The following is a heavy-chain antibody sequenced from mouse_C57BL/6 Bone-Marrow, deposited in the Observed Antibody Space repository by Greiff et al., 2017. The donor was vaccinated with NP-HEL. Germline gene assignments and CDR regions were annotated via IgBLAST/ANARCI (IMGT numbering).Heavy chain of an antibody. Sequence: VMLVESGPELVKPGASVKISCKASGYAFSSSWMNWVKQRPGKGLEWIGRIYPGDGDTNYNGKFKGKATLTADKSSSTAYMQLSSLTSEDSAVYGWARGGRARGGAAGGDAMDYWGQGTSVTVSS. D-gene: IGHD3-1*01. CDR3: ARGGRARGGAAGGDAMDY. CDR2: IYPGDGDT. CDR1: GYAFSSSW. J-gene: IGHJ4*01. V-gene: IGHV1-82*01.